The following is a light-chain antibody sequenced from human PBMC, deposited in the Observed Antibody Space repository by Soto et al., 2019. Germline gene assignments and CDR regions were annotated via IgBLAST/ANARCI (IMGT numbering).Light chain of an antibody. CDR1: SSDVGTYNY. CDR3: CSYAGGYTYV. Sequence: QSVLTQPRSVSGSPGQSVSVFCTGTSSDVGTYNYVSWYQQHPGKAPKLMIYDVSNRPSGVPDRFSGSKSGNTASLTISGLQAYDDADYYCCSYAGGYTYVFGTGTKLTVL. J-gene: IGLJ1*01. V-gene: IGLV2-11*01. CDR2: DVS.